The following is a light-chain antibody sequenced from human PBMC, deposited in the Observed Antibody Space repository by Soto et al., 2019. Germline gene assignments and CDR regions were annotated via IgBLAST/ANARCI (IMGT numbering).Light chain of an antibody. Sequence: QSALTQPRSVSGSPGQSVTISCTGTSSDVGGYSYVSWYQHHPGKAPKLMIYDVSKRPSGVPDRFSGSKSGNTASLTISGIQAEDEADYYCCSYAGSYPWVFGGGTQLTVL. CDR3: CSYAGSYPWV. CDR2: DVS. CDR1: SSDVGGYSY. V-gene: IGLV2-11*01. J-gene: IGLJ3*02.